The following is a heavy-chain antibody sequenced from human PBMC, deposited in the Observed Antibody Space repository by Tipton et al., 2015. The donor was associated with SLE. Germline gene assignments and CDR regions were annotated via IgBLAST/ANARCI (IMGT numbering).Heavy chain of an antibody. CDR1: GFTFSSFD. J-gene: IGHJ4*02. Sequence: SLRLSCAASGFTFSSFDMNWVRQAPGKGLEWVSYISGSGGTRYYADSVKGRFTISRDNAKKPLYLQMNSLRAEDTAVYYCGASYFDYWGQGTLVTVSS. CDR3: GASYFDY. V-gene: IGHV3-48*03. CDR2: ISGSGGTR.